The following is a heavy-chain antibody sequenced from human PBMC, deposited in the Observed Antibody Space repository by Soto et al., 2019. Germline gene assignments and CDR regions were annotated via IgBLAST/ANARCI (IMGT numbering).Heavy chain of an antibody. V-gene: IGHV3-74*01. CDR1: GFTLSHNW. Sequence: GGSLRLSCAASGFTLSHNWMHWVRQGPGKGLEWVSRIDSDGTSTTYADSVKGRFTISRDNAKNTLYLQMNSLRAEDTAVYYCARFGTYYDSSGFAYWGQGTLVTVSS. CDR3: ARFGTYYDSSGFAY. CDR2: IDSDGTST. J-gene: IGHJ4*02. D-gene: IGHD3-22*01.